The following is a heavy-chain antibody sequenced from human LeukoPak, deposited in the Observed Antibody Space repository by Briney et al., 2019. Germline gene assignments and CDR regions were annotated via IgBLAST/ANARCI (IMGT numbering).Heavy chain of an antibody. V-gene: IGHV1-46*01. CDR1: GYTFTNYF. Sequence: ASVKVSCKASGYTFTNYFMHWVRQAPGQGLEWMGIINPRRDSTGYAQKFQGRITITTDMSTRTVYMELSSLESEDTAVYYCARRDCVGDCYSNWFDPRGQGTLVTVSS. D-gene: IGHD2-21*02. J-gene: IGHJ5*02. CDR2: INPRRDST. CDR3: ARRDCVGDCYSNWFDP.